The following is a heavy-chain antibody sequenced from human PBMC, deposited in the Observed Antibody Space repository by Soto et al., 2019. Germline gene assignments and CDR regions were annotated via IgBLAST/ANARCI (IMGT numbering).Heavy chain of an antibody. D-gene: IGHD3-10*01. V-gene: IGHV3-7*05. Sequence: EVQLVESGGGLVQPGGSLRLSCAASGFTLSNYWMTWVRQAPGKGLEWVANINYDGSEKNYVDSVKGRFTISRDNPRNSLALQLNTLRAEDTAVYYCLSAGSAVSWGQGTLVTVSP. CDR1: GFTLSNYW. CDR3: LSAGSAVS. CDR2: INYDGSEK. J-gene: IGHJ4*02.